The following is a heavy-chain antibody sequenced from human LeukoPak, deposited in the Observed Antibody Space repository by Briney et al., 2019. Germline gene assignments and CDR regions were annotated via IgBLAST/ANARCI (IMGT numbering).Heavy chain of an antibody. Sequence: GGSLRLSCAASGFTFSSYGMHWVRQAPGKGLEWVSAISGSGGSTYYADSVKGRFTISRDNSKNTLYLQMNSLRAEDTAAYYCAFRGRVTMIVETFDYWGQGTLVTVSS. V-gene: IGHV3-23*01. CDR1: GFTFSSYG. D-gene: IGHD3-22*01. J-gene: IGHJ4*02. CDR3: AFRGRVTMIVETFDY. CDR2: ISGSGGST.